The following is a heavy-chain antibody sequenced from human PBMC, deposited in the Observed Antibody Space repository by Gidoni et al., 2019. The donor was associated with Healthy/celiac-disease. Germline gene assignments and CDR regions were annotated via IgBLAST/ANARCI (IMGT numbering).Heavy chain of an antibody. V-gene: IGHV1-69*14. CDR3: ARGVGTVLNAFDI. D-gene: IGHD2-8*02. CDR1: VGTVSSYA. CDR2: IIPIFGTA. Sequence: QLQMVQSRAEVKKSVSSVTFSCKAYVGTVSSYAISWVRQAPGQGLEWMGGIIPIFGTANYAQKFQGRVTITADKSTSTAYMELSGLRSEDTAVYYCARGVGTVLNAFDIWGQGTMVSVSS. J-gene: IGHJ3*02.